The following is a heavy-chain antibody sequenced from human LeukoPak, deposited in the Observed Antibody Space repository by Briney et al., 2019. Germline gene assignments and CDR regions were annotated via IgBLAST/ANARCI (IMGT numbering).Heavy chain of an antibody. D-gene: IGHD3-16*02. CDR1: GFTFSSYG. Sequence: PGGSLRLSCAASGFTFSSYGMHWVRQAPGKGLEWVAVISYDGSNKYYADPVKGRFTISRDNSKNTLYLQMNSLRAEDTAVYYCAKDQSLYGTAFDYWGQGTLVTVSS. V-gene: IGHV3-30*18. CDR2: ISYDGSNK. J-gene: IGHJ4*02. CDR3: AKDQSLYGTAFDY.